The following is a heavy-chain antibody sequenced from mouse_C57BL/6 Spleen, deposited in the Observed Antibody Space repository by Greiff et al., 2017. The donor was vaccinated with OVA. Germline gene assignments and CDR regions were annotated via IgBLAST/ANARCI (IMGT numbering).Heavy chain of an antibody. CDR2: INPNNGGT. CDR1: GYTFTDYY. Sequence: EVQLQQSGPELVKPGASVKISCKASGYTFTDYYMNWVKQSHGKSLEWIGDINPNNGGTSYNQKFKGKATLTVDKSSSTAYMELRSLTSVDSAVYYCARSGADEPYFDYWGQGTTLTVSS. J-gene: IGHJ2*01. CDR3: ARSGADEPYFDY. V-gene: IGHV1-26*01. D-gene: IGHD1-1*02.